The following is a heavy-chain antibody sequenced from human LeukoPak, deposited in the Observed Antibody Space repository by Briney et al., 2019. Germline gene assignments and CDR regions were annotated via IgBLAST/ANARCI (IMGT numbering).Heavy chain of an antibody. CDR1: GGSISSYY. CDR2: IYTSGST. V-gene: IGHV4-4*07. CDR3: ARAGGYCSGGSCYYYYYYMDV. Sequence: SETLSLTCTVSGGSISSYYWSWIRQPAGKGLEWIGRIYTSGSTNYNPPLKSRVTISVDTSKNQFSLKLSSVAAADPAVYYCARAGGYCSGGSCYYYYYYMDVWGKGTTVTVSS. D-gene: IGHD2-15*01. J-gene: IGHJ6*03.